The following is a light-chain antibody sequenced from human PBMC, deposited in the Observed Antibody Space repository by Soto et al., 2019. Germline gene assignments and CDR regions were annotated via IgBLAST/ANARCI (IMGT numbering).Light chain of an antibody. CDR3: HQTYSGRS. Sequence: LLTQSPSSLSASVGDRVTITCRASQGISAYVNWYQQKPGKAPQLLIFDASTLQHGVPSRFSGSGSGTDFTLAISNLQPEDFATYFCHQTYSGRSFGPGTKVEV. J-gene: IGKJ1*01. CDR1: QGISAY. V-gene: IGKV1-39*01. CDR2: DAS.